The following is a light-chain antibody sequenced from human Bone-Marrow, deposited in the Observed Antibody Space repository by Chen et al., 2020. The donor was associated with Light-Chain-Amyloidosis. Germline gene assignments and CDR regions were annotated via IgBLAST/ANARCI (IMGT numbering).Light chain of an antibody. CDR2: AAS. CDR1: QSISSY. V-gene: IGKV1-39*01. CDR3: QQSYSTPPT. Sequence: DIQMTQSPSSLSASVGDRVTITCRASQSISSYLNWYQQKPGKAPKLLIYAASSLQSGVPSRFSGSGSGTDFPLTLRSLQPEDFATYYCQQSYSTPPTFGQGTKVEIK. J-gene: IGKJ1*01.